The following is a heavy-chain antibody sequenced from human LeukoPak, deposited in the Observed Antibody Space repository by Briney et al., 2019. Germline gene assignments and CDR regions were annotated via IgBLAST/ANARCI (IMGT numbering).Heavy chain of an antibody. D-gene: IGHD1-20*01. CDR2: IYHSGST. V-gene: IGHV4-38-2*02. Sequence: SETLSLTCTVSGGSISGYYWSWIRQPPGKGLEWIGSIYHSGSTYYNPSLKSRVTISVDTSKNQFSLKLSSVTAADTAVYYCARVLPITPYFDYWGQGTLVTVSS. CDR1: GGSISGYY. J-gene: IGHJ4*02. CDR3: ARVLPITPYFDY.